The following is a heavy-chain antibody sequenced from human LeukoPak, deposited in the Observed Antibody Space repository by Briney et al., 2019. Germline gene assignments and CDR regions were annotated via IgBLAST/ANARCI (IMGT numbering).Heavy chain of an antibody. J-gene: IGHJ4*02. CDR2: IYHSGST. CDR1: GGSISSGGYS. CDR3: ARSGYGDYPLNY. V-gene: IGHV4-30-2*01. Sequence: NPSQTLSLTCSVSGGSISSGGYSWSWIRQPPGKGLEWIGYIYHSGSTYYNPSLKSRVTISVDRSKNQFSLKLSSVTAADTAVYYCARSGYGDYPLNYWGQGTLVTVSS. D-gene: IGHD4-17*01.